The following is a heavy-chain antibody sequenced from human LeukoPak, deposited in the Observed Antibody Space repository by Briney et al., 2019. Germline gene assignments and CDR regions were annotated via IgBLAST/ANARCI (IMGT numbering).Heavy chain of an antibody. J-gene: IGHJ3*02. CDR3: ARAGLAGTRAFDI. Sequence: SGGSLRLSCAASGFTFDDYGMNWVRRAPGKGLEWVSGINWNGGGTGYVDSVKGRFTISRDNTKKFLYLQMNSLRAEDTALYYCARAGLAGTRAFDIWGQGTMVTVSS. CDR1: GFTFDDYG. V-gene: IGHV3-20*04. D-gene: IGHD1-7*01. CDR2: INWNGGGT.